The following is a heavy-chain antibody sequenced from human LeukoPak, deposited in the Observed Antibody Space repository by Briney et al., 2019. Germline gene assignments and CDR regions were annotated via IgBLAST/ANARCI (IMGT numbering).Heavy chain of an antibody. CDR1: GFTFSSYA. CDR2: ISGSGGST. J-gene: IGHJ4*02. Sequence: GGSPRLSCAASGFTFSSYAMSWVRQAPGKGLEWVSAISGSGGSTYYADSVKGRFTISRDNSKNTLYLQMNSLRAEDTAVYYCAKDVYDGSSWIEYYFDYWGQGTLVTVSS. D-gene: IGHD6-13*01. CDR3: AKDVYDGSSWIEYYFDY. V-gene: IGHV3-23*01.